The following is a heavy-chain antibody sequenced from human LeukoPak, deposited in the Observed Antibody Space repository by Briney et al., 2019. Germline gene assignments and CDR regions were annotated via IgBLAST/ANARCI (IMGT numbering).Heavy chain of an antibody. CDR3: ARDPRGYNYPYGVFEY. V-gene: IGHV1-18*01. D-gene: IGHD5-18*01. Sequence: GASMKVSWKASGYTLTTYSITWVRQAPGQGLEWMGWISAYNSNTNYAQNLQGRVTMTTDTSTSTAYMELSSLRSEDTAVYYCARDPRGYNYPYGVFEYWGQGTLVTVSS. J-gene: IGHJ4*02. CDR1: GYTLTTYS. CDR2: ISAYNSNT.